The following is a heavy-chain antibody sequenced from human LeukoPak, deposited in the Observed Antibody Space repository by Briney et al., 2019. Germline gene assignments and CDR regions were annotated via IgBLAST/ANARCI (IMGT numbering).Heavy chain of an antibody. CDR2: IYYSGST. CDR1: GGSITSSSYY. J-gene: IGHJ6*02. Sequence: PSETLSLTCTVSGGSITSSSYYWGWLRHPPGKGREWIGSIYYSGSTYYNPSLKSRVTISVDTSKNQFSLKLSSVTAADTAVYYCARDRTYYYDSSYYYGMDVWGQGTTVTVSS. CDR3: ARDRTYYYDSSYYYGMDV. D-gene: IGHD3-22*01. V-gene: IGHV4-39*07.